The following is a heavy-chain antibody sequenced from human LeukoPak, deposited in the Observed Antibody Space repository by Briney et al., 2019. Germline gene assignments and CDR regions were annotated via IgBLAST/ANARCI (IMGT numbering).Heavy chain of an antibody. V-gene: IGHV3-53*01. CDR1: GFTVSSNY. D-gene: IGHD4-23*01. J-gene: IGHJ3*02. CDR2: TYSGGST. Sequence: PGGSLRLSCAASGFTVSSNYMSWVRQAPGKGLEWVSVTYSGGSTYYADSVKGRFTISRDNSKNTLFLQMNSLRAEDTAVYYCARDYTVVTLSGAFDIWGQGTMVTVSS. CDR3: ARDYTVVTLSGAFDI.